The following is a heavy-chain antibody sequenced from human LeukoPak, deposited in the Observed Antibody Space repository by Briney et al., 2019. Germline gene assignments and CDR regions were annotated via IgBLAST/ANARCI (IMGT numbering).Heavy chain of an antibody. CDR3: AREARGENYYDSGGYIRK. V-gene: IGHV1-69*05. CDR2: IIPIFGTA. Sequence: SVKVSCKASGGTFSSYAISWVRQAPGQGLEWMGRIIPIFGTANYAQKFQGGVTITTDESTSTAYMELSSLRSEDTAVYYCAREARGENYYDSGGYIRKWGQGTLVTVSS. D-gene: IGHD3-22*01. J-gene: IGHJ4*02. CDR1: GGTFSSYA.